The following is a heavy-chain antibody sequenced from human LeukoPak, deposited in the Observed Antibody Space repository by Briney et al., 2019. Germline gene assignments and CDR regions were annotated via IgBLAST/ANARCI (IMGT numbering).Heavy chain of an antibody. CDR2: ISYDGSNK. J-gene: IGHJ4*02. Sequence: PGRSLRLSCAAFGFTFSSYGMHWVRQAPGKGLEWVAVISYDGSNKYYADSVKGRFTISRDNSKNTLYLQMNSLRAEDTAVYYCAKAGDYPGDYFDYWGQGTLVTVSS. D-gene: IGHD7-27*01. CDR1: GFTFSSYG. CDR3: AKAGDYPGDYFDY. V-gene: IGHV3-30*18.